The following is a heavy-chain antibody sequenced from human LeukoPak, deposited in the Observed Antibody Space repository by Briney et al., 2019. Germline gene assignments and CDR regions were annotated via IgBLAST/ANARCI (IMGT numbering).Heavy chain of an antibody. CDR2: INHSGSI. CDR1: GGSISSSSYY. D-gene: IGHD2-8*01. Sequence: SETLSLTCTVSGGSISSSSYYWSWIRQPPGKGLEWIGEINHSGSINYNPSLKSRVTISVDTSKSQFSLKLTSVTAADTAVFYCARAPPYCTNGVCFPNWFDPWGQGTLVTVSS. CDR3: ARAPPYCTNGVCFPNWFDP. V-gene: IGHV4-39*07. J-gene: IGHJ5*02.